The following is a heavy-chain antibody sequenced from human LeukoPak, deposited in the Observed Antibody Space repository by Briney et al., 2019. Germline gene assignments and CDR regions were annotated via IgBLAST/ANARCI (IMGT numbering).Heavy chain of an antibody. V-gene: IGHV3-9*01. Sequence: GRSLRLSCAASGFTFDDYAMHWVRQAPGKGLEWVSGLSWNGGTIGYADSVKGRFPISRDNAKNTLYLQMNSLRPEDTALYYCAKGRSPRPNYGGNSVDYWGQGTLVTVSS. J-gene: IGHJ4*02. CDR3: AKGRSPRPNYGGNSVDY. D-gene: IGHD4-23*01. CDR2: LSWNGGTI. CDR1: GFTFDDYA.